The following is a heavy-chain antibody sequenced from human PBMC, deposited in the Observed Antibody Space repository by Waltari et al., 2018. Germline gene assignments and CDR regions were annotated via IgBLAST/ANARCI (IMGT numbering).Heavy chain of an antibody. CDR2: IKSKTEGGTT. V-gene: IGHV3-15*01. CDR3: TTGVSSGYYYDAFDI. CDR1: GFTFSNAW. Sequence: EVQLVESGGGLVKPGGSLRLSCAASGFTFSNAWMSWVRQAPGKGLEWFGRIKSKTEGGTTDYAAPVKGRFTISRDDSKNTLYLQTNSLKTEDTAVYYCTTGVSSGYYYDAFDIWGQGTMVTVSS. J-gene: IGHJ3*02. D-gene: IGHD3-22*01.